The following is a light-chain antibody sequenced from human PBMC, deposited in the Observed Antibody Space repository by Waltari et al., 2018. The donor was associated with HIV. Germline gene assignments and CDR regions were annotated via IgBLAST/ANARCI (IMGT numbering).Light chain of an antibody. CDR3: ATWDDSLSGRV. V-gene: IGLV1-47*01. CDR2: RNN. Sequence: QSVLTQPPSASGAPCQKCTTSCSGSRSNIGSNYVYLYQQPPEAATKLLIYRNNRRPAGVPDRFSGAKSGTSASLAVSGRRSEDEGHYYCATWDDSLSGRVFGGGTKLTVL. CDR1: RSNIGSNY. J-gene: IGLJ3*02.